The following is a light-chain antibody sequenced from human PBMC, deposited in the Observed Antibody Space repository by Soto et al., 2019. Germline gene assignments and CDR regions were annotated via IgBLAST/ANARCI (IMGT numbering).Light chain of an antibody. Sequence: QSALTQPASVSGSPGQSVTISCTGSSSDVGGHNYVSWYQQHPGKAPKLMIYDVSNRPSGVSNRFSGSKSGNTASLAISGLQAEDGADYYCSSYTSSSTRVFGGGTKLTVL. CDR1: SSDVGGHNY. V-gene: IGLV2-14*01. CDR3: SSYTSSSTRV. CDR2: DVS. J-gene: IGLJ3*02.